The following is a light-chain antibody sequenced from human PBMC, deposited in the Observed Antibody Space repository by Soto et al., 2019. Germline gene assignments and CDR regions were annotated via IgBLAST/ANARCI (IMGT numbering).Light chain of an antibody. V-gene: IGKV1-6*01. Sequence: MQMDQPASSMLASARDTVTISSGASQGIGNTLGWYQQKPGKAPKVLIYGASNLQSGVPPRFSGSGSGTDFTLAISSLQPEDFATYHCLQDISFPCTFGQGTKVDIK. CDR3: LQDISFPCT. J-gene: IGKJ1*01. CDR1: QGIGNT. CDR2: GAS.